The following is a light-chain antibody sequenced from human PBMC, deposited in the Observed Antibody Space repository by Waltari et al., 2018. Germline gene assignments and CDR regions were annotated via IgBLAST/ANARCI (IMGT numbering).Light chain of an antibody. CDR1: ATNTGSNA. CDR2: SNN. Sequence: QSVLTQPPSASGAPGQRVPISCSGSATNTGSNAVNWYQQLPGTAPNLLIHSNNQRPSGVPDRFSGSKSGTSASLAISGLQSEDEVDYYCSAWDDSVNGVVFGGGTKVTVL. CDR3: SAWDDSVNGVV. V-gene: IGLV1-44*01. J-gene: IGLJ3*02.